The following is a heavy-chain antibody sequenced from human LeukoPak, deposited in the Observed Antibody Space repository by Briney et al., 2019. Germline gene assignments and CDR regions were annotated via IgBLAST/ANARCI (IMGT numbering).Heavy chain of an antibody. CDR2: FDPEDGET. CDR3: ATLEPLAAHGDY. Sequence: ASVKVSCKVSGYTLTELSMHWVRQAPGKGLEWMGGFDPEDGETIYAQKFQGRVTMTEDTSTDTAYMELSSLRSEDTAVYYCATLEPLAAHGDYWGQGTLVTVSS. D-gene: IGHD6-13*01. V-gene: IGHV1-24*01. J-gene: IGHJ4*02. CDR1: GYTLTELS.